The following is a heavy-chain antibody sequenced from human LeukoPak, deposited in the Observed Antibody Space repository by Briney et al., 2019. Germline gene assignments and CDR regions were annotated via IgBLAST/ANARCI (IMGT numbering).Heavy chain of an antibody. CDR1: GGSISSGSYY. D-gene: IGHD1-26*01. V-gene: IGHV4-61*02. CDR3: ARVLWELGEGYFDY. CDR2: IYTSGST. Sequence: KTSETLSLTCTVSGGSISSGSYYWSWIRQPAGKGLEWIGRIYTSGSTNYNHSLKSRVTISVDTSKNQFSLKLSSVTAADTAVYYCARVLWELGEGYFDYWGQGTLVTVSS. J-gene: IGHJ4*02.